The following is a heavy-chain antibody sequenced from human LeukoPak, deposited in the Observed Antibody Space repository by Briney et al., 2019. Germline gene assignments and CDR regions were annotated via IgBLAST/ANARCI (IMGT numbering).Heavy chain of an antibody. D-gene: IGHD5-18*01. CDR2: ISGGGDRT. CDR3: AKYRPDSYGYRDY. J-gene: IGHJ4*02. CDR1: GFMFASVG. Sequence: SGGTLRLSCVASGFMFASVGMNWVRKAPGKGLEWVPSISGGGDRTYYADSVKGRFTISRDNSKNTLYLQMNSLRAEDTALYYCAKYRPDSYGYRDYWGQGTLITVSS. V-gene: IGHV3-23*01.